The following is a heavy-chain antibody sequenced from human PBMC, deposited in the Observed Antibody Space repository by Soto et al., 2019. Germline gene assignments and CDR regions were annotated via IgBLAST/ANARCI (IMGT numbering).Heavy chain of an antibody. D-gene: IGHD3-9*01. J-gene: IGHJ4*02. CDR3: GKAGGSELRYFDWPEVGV. Sequence: VQLVESGGGLVKPGGTLRLSCAASGFTFSTYTFNWVRQAPGKGLEWVAVVTYDSSERYYADSVKGRFTISRDNSKNTVYLQMDSLKHNDSALYYCGKAGGSELRYFDWPEVGVWGQGTLVTVSS. CDR1: GFTFSTYT. V-gene: IGHV3-30*18. CDR2: VTYDSSER.